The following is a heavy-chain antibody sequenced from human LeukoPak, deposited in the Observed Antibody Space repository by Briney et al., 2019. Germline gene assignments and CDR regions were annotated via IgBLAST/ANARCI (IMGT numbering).Heavy chain of an antibody. CDR1: GFTFSSYA. V-gene: IGHV3-23*01. D-gene: IGHD6-19*01. J-gene: IGHJ4*02. CDR3: ARDRFRLQQWLVLGTGFDY. CDR2: ISGSGGST. Sequence: GGSLRLSCAASGFTFSSYAMSWVRQAPGKGLEWVAAISGSGGSTYYADSVKGRFTISRDNSKNTLYLQMNSLRAEDTAVYYCARDRFRLQQWLVLGTGFDYWGQETLVTVSS.